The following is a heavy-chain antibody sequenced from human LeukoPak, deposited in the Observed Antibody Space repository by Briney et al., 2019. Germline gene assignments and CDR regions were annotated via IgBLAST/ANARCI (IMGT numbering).Heavy chain of an antibody. V-gene: IGHV4-4*08. Sequence: SETLSLTCTVAGVSITDFHWSWLRQSPGKGLEWIGWITNSGDANYNPSLESRLAISGDTSKSQLSLIVTSVTDADTAVYYCARHVEHAAYFHQWGQGVLVTVSS. D-gene: IGHD1/OR15-1a*01. CDR3: ARHVEHAAYFHQ. J-gene: IGHJ4*02. CDR2: ITNSGDA. CDR1: GVSITDFH.